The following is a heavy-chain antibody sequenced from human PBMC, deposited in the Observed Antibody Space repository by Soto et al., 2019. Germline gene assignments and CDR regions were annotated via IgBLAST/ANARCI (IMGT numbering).Heavy chain of an antibody. Sequence: QVQLVESGGGVVQPGRSLRLSCAASGFSFSGYAMHWVRQAPGKGLEWVAVIWNDENYKYYADSVKGRFTISRDNSRNTLYLQMNSLRAEDTAVYNCAREKSYWIDYWGQGTLVTVSS. J-gene: IGHJ4*02. CDR2: IWNDENYK. D-gene: IGHD1-26*01. V-gene: IGHV3-33*01. CDR1: GFSFSGYA. CDR3: AREKSYWIDY.